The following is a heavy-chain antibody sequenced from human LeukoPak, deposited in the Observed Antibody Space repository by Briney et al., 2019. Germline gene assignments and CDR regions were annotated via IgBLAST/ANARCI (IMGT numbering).Heavy chain of an antibody. CDR3: ARVGGYSYGYAVDY. V-gene: IGHV4-34*01. Sequence: EASETLSLTCAVYGGSFSGYYWSWIRQPPGKGLEWIGEINHSRSTNYNPSLKSRVTISVDTSKNQFSLKPSSVTAADTAVYYCARVGGYSYGYAVDYWGQGTLVTVSS. CDR1: GGSFSGYY. J-gene: IGHJ4*02. CDR2: INHSRST. D-gene: IGHD5-18*01.